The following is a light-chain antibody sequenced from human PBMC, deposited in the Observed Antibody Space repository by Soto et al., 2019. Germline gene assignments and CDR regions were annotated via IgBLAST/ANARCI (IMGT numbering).Light chain of an antibody. V-gene: IGKV3-20*01. CDR2: GAS. CDR3: QQYGSSFIT. CDR1: QSVSSSY. Sequence: EIVLTQSPGTLSLSPGERATLSCRASQSVSSSYLAWYQQKPGQAPRLLIYGASSRATGIPDRFSGSGSGTDFTLTIRRLEPEDFAVYYCQQYGSSFITFGQGTRLEIK. J-gene: IGKJ5*01.